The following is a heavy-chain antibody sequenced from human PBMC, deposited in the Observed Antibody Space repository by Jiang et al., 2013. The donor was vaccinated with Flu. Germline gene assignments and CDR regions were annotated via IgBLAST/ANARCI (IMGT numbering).Heavy chain of an antibody. Sequence: GYTFSSYGISWVRQAPGQGLEWMGWISAHNGNTNYAQKLQGRVTMTTDTSTSTAYMELRSLRSDDTAVYYCVVSYIVGATLSFDYWGQGTLVTVSS. CDR1: GYTFSSYG. CDR2: ISAHNGNT. CDR3: VVSYIVGATLSFDY. V-gene: IGHV1-18*01. J-gene: IGHJ4*02. D-gene: IGHD1-26*01.